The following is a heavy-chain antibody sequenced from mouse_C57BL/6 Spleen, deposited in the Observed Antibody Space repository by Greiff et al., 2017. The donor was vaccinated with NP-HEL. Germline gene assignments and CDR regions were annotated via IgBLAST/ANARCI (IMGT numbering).Heavy chain of an antibody. Sequence: QVQLQQSGAELMKPGASVKLSCKATGYTFTGYWIEWVKQRPGHGLEWIGEILPGSGSTNYNEKFKGKATFTADTSSNTADMQLSSLTTEDSAIYYCASLYYDYRGYAMDYWGQGTSVTVSS. CDR1: GYTFTGYW. V-gene: IGHV1-9*01. CDR2: ILPGSGST. D-gene: IGHD2-4*01. CDR3: ASLYYDYRGYAMDY. J-gene: IGHJ4*01.